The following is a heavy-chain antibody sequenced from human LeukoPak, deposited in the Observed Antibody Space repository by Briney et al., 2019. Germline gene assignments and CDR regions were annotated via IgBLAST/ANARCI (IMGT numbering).Heavy chain of an antibody. Sequence: VASVNVSCKASGYTFTGYYMHWVRQAPGQGLEWMGWINPNSGGTNYAQKFQGRVTMTRDTSISTAYMELSRLRSDDTAVYYCAREGPRIAVAAGMFDPWGQGTLVTVSS. V-gene: IGHV1-2*02. CDR1: GYTFTGYY. CDR3: AREGPRIAVAAGMFDP. J-gene: IGHJ5*02. D-gene: IGHD6-19*01. CDR2: INPNSGGT.